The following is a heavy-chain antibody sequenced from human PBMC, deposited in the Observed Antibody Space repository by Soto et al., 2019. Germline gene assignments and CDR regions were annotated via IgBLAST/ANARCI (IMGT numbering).Heavy chain of an antibody. J-gene: IGHJ5*02. Sequence: ASGKVCCKSSGCSFTSYSITWVRQAPGQGLEWMGWISTSNDNTNYAQKFKGRVTMTTDRSTATAYMDLRSLTSDDTAVYYCARGSEWWFDPWGQGTLVTVSS. CDR2: ISTSNDNT. CDR1: GCSFTSYS. CDR3: ARGSEWWFDP. D-gene: IGHD3-3*01. V-gene: IGHV1-18*04.